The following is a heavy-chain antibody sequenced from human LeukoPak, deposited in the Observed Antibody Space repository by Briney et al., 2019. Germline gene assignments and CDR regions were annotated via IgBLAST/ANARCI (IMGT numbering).Heavy chain of an antibody. Sequence: PGGSLRLSCAASGFTVSSNYMSWVRQPPGKGLEWIGEINHSGSTNYNPSLKSRVTISVDTSKNQFSLNLTSVTAADTAVYSCAREGGDPRWLDPWGQGTLVTVSS. V-gene: IGHV4-34*01. CDR2: INHSGST. D-gene: IGHD6-25*01. J-gene: IGHJ5*02. CDR3: AREGGDPRWLDP. CDR1: GFTVSSNY.